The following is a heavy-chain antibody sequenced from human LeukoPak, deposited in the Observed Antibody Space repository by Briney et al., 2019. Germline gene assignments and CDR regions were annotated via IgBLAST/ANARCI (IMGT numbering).Heavy chain of an antibody. V-gene: IGHV4-39*02. D-gene: IGHD3-22*01. CDR1: GDSISSSTHY. Sequence: SETLSLTCTVSGDSISSSTHYWGWIRQAPGKGLEWIGTMDYSGRSYYNPSHRSRVTISVDTSKNQFSLKLSSVTAADTAVYHCARDYYDSNGPFDYWGQGTLVTVSS. CDR2: MDYSGRS. J-gene: IGHJ4*02. CDR3: ARDYYDSNGPFDY.